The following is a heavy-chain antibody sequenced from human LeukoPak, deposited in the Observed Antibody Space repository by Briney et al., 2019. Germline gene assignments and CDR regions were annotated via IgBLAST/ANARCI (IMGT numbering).Heavy chain of an antibody. CDR2: INVSGYST. CDR1: GFTFTTYT. D-gene: IGHD2-15*01. V-gene: IGHV3-23*01. CDR3: ATDSSSWNIFDN. J-gene: IGHJ1*01. Sequence: WGTLSLTCAASGFTFTTYTMTWVRQPPGKGLNLISSINVSGYSTFYSESVKGRFTISRDNSNNSVYLQMTHLTAGAAAAFFCATDSSSWNIFDNWGQGTLVTVSS.